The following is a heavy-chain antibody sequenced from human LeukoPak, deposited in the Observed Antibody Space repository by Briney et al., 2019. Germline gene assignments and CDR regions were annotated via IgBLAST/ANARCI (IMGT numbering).Heavy chain of an antibody. D-gene: IGHD6-13*01. CDR1: GVSISDYY. CDR3: ARDGWDRSSQTFDY. Sequence: PSETLSLTCTVSGVSISDYYWSWIRQPAGKGLEWIGRIYTSGSTNYNPSLKSRVVMSLDRSENQFSLKLNSVTAADTAVYYCARDGWDRSSQTFDYWGQGTLVTVSS. CDR2: IYTSGST. V-gene: IGHV4-4*07. J-gene: IGHJ4*02.